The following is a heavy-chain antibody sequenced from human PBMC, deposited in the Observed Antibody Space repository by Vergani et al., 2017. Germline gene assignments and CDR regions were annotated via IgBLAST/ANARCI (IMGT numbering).Heavy chain of an antibody. CDR3: ARDHFQITFMGVPGPHNMDV. V-gene: IGHV3-33*01. Sequence: VDLVESGGGFVQPGGSRRLSCAASGFNFNTFGMHWVRQAPGKGLEWVAVIWNDGSNKFYGDSVKGRFTISRDNSRNTLYLKMNSLRAEDTSIYYCARDHFQITFMGVPGPHNMDVWGKGTTVIVSS. D-gene: IGHD3-16*01. CDR2: IWNDGSNK. CDR1: GFNFNTFG. J-gene: IGHJ6*03.